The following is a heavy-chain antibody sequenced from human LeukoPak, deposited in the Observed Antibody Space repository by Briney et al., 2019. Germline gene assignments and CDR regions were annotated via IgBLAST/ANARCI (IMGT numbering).Heavy chain of an antibody. D-gene: IGHD6-6*01. CDR1: GFTFSSYA. CDR3: AKGGSSSSGPNWFDP. V-gene: IGHV3-30-3*01. J-gene: IGHJ5*02. Sequence: GGSLRLSCAASGFTFSSYAMHWVRQAPGKGLEWVAVISYDGSNKYYADSVKGRFTISRDNSKNTLYLQMNSLRAEDMALYYCAKGGSSSSGPNWFDPWGQGTLVTVSS. CDR2: ISYDGSNK.